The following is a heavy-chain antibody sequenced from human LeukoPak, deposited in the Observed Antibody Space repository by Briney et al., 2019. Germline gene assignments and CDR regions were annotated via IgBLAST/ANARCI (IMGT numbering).Heavy chain of an antibody. CDR1: GYTLTQLS. CDR2: FDPEDGGT. J-gene: IGHJ4*02. CDR3: ATEANGYFLY. D-gene: IGHD3-22*01. Sequence: ASVTVSCKVSGYTLTQLSIHWVRQAPGKGLEWMGGFDPEDGGTIYAQQFQGGLTMTEDTSTDTAYMEVSSLTTEDTAVYYCATEANGYFLYWGQGTLVTVSS. V-gene: IGHV1-24*01.